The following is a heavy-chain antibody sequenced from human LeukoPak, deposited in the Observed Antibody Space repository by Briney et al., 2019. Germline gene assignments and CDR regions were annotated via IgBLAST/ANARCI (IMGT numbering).Heavy chain of an antibody. CDR1: GDSTSTYY. Sequence: SQTLSLTCTVSGDSTSTYYWSWIRQPPGTGLEWIGYIYYIVTSDYNPSLKSRVTMSVDMSTRQISLKLSSVTGADTAVYYCARAVGGDGSGSLWGPGTLVTVSS. J-gene: IGHJ4*02. D-gene: IGHD3-10*01. CDR3: ARAVGGDGSGSL. CDR2: IYYIVTS. V-gene: IGHV4-59*01.